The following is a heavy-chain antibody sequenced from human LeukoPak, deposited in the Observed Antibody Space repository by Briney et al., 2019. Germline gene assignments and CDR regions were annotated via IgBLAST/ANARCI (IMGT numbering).Heavy chain of an antibody. D-gene: IGHD6-13*01. Sequence: PSETLSLTCTVSGGSISSYYWSWIRQPPGKGLEWIGYIYYSGSTNYNPSLKSRVTISVDTSKNQFSLKLSSVTAADTAVYYCARQGWMVYSSSWYGNSWFDPWGQGTLVTVSS. CDR2: IYYSGST. V-gene: IGHV4-59*01. J-gene: IGHJ5*02. CDR3: ARQGWMVYSSSWYGNSWFDP. CDR1: GGSISSYY.